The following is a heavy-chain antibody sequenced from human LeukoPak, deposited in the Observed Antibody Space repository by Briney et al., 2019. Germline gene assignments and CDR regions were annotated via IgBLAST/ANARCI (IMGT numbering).Heavy chain of an antibody. D-gene: IGHD1-14*01. Sequence: SETLSLTCTVSGGSISSGSYYWGWIRQARGKGLEWIGSIYYSGSTYYNPSLKSRVTISVDTSKNQFSLKLSSVTAADTAVYYCAGQSWSGYSYYYYYMDVWGKGTTVTVSS. J-gene: IGHJ6*03. CDR2: IYYSGST. CDR1: GGSISSGSYY. CDR3: AGQSWSGYSYYYYYMDV. V-gene: IGHV4-39*01.